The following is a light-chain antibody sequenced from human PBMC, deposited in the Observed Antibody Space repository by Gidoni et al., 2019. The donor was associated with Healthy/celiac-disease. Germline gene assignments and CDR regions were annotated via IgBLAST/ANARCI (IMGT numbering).Light chain of an antibody. Sequence: VLTQSPATLSLSPGERATLSCRASQSVSSYLAWYQQKPGQAPRLLIYDASNRATGIPARVSGSGSGTDFTLTISSLEPEDGAVYYCQQRSNWPPWTFGQXTKVEIK. V-gene: IGKV3-11*01. CDR3: QQRSNWPPWT. CDR1: QSVSSY. J-gene: IGKJ1*01. CDR2: DAS.